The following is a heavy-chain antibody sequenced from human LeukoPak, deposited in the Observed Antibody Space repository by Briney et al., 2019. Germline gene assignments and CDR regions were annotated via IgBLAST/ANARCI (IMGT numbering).Heavy chain of an antibody. D-gene: IGHD3-9*01. CDR2: VTGRGGST. CDR3: AKWGDFDILTGYYVSDF. J-gene: IGHJ4*02. V-gene: IGHV3-23*01. Sequence: GASLRLSCVASGFTFSNYAMSWVRQAPGKRLEWVSAVTGRGGSTYYADSVKGWFTISRDNSRNTLFLQMNSLRAEDTAIYYCAKWGDFDILTGYYVSDFWGQGTLVTVSS. CDR1: GFTFSNYA.